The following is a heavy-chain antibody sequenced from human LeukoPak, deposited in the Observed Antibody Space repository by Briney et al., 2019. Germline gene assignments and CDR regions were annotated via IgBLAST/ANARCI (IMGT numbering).Heavy chain of an antibody. J-gene: IGHJ6*03. CDR3: ARVPVIGVYYYYMDV. CDR1: GGSFSGYY. Sequence: SETLSLTCAVYGGSFSGYYWSWIRQPPGKGLEWIGEINHGGSTNCNPSLKSRVTIAVDTSKNQFSLKLISVTAADTAVYYCARVPVIGVYYYYMDVWGKGTTVTVSS. CDR2: INHGGST. V-gene: IGHV4-34*01.